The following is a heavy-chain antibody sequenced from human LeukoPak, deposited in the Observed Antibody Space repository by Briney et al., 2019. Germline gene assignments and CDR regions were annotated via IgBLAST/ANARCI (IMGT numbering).Heavy chain of an antibody. V-gene: IGHV1-46*01. J-gene: IGHJ4*02. Sequence: ASVKVSCKASGYTFTNYHMHSVRQAPGQGLEWMGMITPSDGSTNYAQKFQRRVTMTRDMSTSTVYMELSSLRSEDTAVYYCARVGGWYRYFFDYWGQGTLLTVSS. CDR2: ITPSDGST. D-gene: IGHD6-19*01. CDR1: GYTFTNYH. CDR3: ARVGGWYRYFFDY.